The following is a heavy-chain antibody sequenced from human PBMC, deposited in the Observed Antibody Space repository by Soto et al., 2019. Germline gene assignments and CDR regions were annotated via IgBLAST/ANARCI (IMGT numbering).Heavy chain of an antibody. Sequence: GASVKVSCKASGYTFTSYGISWVRQAPGQGLEWMGWISAYNGNTNYAQKLQGRVTMTTDTSTSTAYMELRSLRSDDTAAYYCATLFSSSSGSSWFDPWGQGTLVTVSS. D-gene: IGHD6-6*01. J-gene: IGHJ5*02. CDR3: ATLFSSSSGSSWFDP. CDR1: GYTFTSYG. CDR2: ISAYNGNT. V-gene: IGHV1-18*04.